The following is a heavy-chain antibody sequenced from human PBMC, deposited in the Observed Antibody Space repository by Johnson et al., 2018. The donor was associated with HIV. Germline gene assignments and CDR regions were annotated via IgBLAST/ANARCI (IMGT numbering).Heavy chain of an antibody. CDR1: GFTFDDYA. CDR3: ARVWSGSYYSNAFDI. J-gene: IGHJ3*02. D-gene: IGHD1-26*01. CDR2: TTWNGGST. V-gene: IGHV3-20*04. Sequence: VQLVESGGALVQPGRSLRLSCAASGFTFDDYAMHWVRQGPGKGLEWVSGTTWNGGSTGYADSVKGRFTISRDDAKNSLYLQMNSLRAEDTALYYCARVWSGSYYSNAFDIWGQGTMVTVSS.